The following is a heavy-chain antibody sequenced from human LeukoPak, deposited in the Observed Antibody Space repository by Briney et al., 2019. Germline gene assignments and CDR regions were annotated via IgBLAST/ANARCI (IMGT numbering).Heavy chain of an antibody. CDR1: GFTFSSYW. J-gene: IGHJ5*02. CDR2: ISGDGSAT. Sequence: QPGGSLRLSCAASGFTFSSYWMHWVRQAPGKGLVSVSCISGDGSATRYADSVKGRLTSSRDNAKNTLYLQMDSLRADDTALYYCAGPVFYGSGMGFDPWGQGTLVTVSS. CDR3: AGPVFYGSGMGFDP. D-gene: IGHD3-10*01. V-gene: IGHV3-74*01.